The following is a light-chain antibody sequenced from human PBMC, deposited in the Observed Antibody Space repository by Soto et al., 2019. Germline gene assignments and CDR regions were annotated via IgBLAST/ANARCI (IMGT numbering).Light chain of an antibody. CDR1: QTVSSTY. CDR3: HQYHNSPFT. Sequence: EIVLTQSPGTLSLSPGERATLSCRASQTVSSTYLAWYQQKPGQAPRLLIYGASNRATGIPDRFSGSGSGTDFTLTISRLEPEDFAVYYCHQYHNSPFTFGPGTKVDIK. V-gene: IGKV3-20*01. J-gene: IGKJ3*01. CDR2: GAS.